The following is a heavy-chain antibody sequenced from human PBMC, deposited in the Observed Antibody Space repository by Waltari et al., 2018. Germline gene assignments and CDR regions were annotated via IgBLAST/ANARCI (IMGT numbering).Heavy chain of an antibody. CDR3: ARDLSEDGYNYYAFDI. Sequence: QVQLVQSGAEVKKPGSSVKVSCKASGGTFSSYASSWVRQAPGQGLEWMGGIIPIFGTANYAQKFQGRVTITTDESTSTAYMELSSLRSEDTAVYYCARDLSEDGYNYYAFDIWGQGTMVTVSS. CDR1: GGTFSSYA. V-gene: IGHV1-69*05. J-gene: IGHJ3*02. CDR2: IIPIFGTA. D-gene: IGHD5-12*01.